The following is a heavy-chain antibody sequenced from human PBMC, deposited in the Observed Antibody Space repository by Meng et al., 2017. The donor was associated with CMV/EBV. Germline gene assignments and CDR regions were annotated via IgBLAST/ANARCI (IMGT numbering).Heavy chain of an antibody. V-gene: IGHV3-48*04. CDR3: ARVLQPHYYYYYGMDV. D-gene: IGHD4-11*01. J-gene: IGHJ6*02. CDR1: GFTFSSYS. Sequence: GESLKISCAASGFTFSSYSMNWVRQAPGKGLEWVSYISSSGSTIYYADSVKGQFTISRDNAKNSLYLQMNSLRAEDTAVYYCARVLQPHYYYYYGMDVWGQGTTVTVSS. CDR2: ISSSGSTI.